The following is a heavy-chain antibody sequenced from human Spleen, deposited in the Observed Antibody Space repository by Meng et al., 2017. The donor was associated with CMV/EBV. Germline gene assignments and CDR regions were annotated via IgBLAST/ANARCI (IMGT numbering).Heavy chain of an antibody. Sequence: CAASGFVFSSYTMNWVRQAPGKGLEWVSSISSSSSYIYYADSVKGRFTISRDNAKNSLYLQMNSLRAEDTAAYYCAREETGDWYFDLRGRGTLVTVSS. CDR1: GFVFSSYT. D-gene: IGHD7-27*01. CDR3: AREETGDWYFDL. V-gene: IGHV3-21*01. CDR2: ISSSSSYI. J-gene: IGHJ2*01.